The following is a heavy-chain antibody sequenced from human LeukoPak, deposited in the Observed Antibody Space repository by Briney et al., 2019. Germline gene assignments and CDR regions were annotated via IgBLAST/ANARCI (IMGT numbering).Heavy chain of an antibody. CDR1: GGTFSNYA. J-gene: IGHJ3*02. CDR2: IIPIFGTA. D-gene: IGHD3-22*01. CDR3: ARDFYRYDSSGYLDAFDI. Sequence: GASVKVSCKASGGTFSNYAISWVRQAPGQGLEWMGRIIPIFGTANYAQKFQGRVTITTDESTSTAYMELSSLRSEDTAVYYCARDFYRYDSSGYLDAFDIWGQGTMVTVSS. V-gene: IGHV1-69*05.